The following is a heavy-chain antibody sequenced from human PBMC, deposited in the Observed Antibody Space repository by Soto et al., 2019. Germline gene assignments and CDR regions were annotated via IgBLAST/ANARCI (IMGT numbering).Heavy chain of an antibody. Sequence: SVKVSCKASGGTFSSYRINWVRQAPGQGLEWVGGIVPIYRTADYAQKFQGRVTITADESARTSYMELRSLKSQDTAVYYCARAVYYDSSGYYYDPGMSAFDIWGQGTMVTVS. J-gene: IGHJ3*02. CDR2: IVPIYRTA. V-gene: IGHV1-69*13. D-gene: IGHD3-22*01. CDR1: GGTFSSYR. CDR3: ARAVYYDSSGYYYDPGMSAFDI.